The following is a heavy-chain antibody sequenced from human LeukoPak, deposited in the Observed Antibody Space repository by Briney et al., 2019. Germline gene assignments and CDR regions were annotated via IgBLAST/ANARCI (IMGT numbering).Heavy chain of an antibody. CDR1: GLTFSSYS. J-gene: IGHJ2*01. CDR2: ISSSGDYI. Sequence: PGGSLRLSCAASGLTFSSYSMNWVRQAPGKGLEWVSSISSSGDYIYSADSVKGRFTISRDNAKNSLYLQMTNLSAEDTAVYFCVRDLVRGVHPVFYFDLWGRGTLVTVSS. CDR3: VRDLVRGVHPVFYFDL. D-gene: IGHD3-10*01. V-gene: IGHV3-21*01.